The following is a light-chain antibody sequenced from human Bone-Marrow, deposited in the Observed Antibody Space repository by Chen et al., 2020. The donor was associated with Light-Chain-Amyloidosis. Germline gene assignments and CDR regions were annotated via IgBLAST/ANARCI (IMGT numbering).Light chain of an antibody. CDR3: QTWDSDTVP. Sequence: SYDLTQPRSVSVSPGQTASITCSGDELGDKYVSWYQQKPGQSPVLVIYQDSKRTSGIPERFSGSNSGNTATLTISETQATDEADYYCQTWDSDTVPFGGGTKLTVL. CDR1: ELGDKY. CDR2: QDS. V-gene: IGLV3-1*01. J-gene: IGLJ2*01.